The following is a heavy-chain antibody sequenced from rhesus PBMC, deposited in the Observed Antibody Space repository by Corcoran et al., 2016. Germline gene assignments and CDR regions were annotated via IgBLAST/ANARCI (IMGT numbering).Heavy chain of an antibody. CDR1: GLSLLTSGMV. V-gene: IGHV2S1*01. Sequence: QLTLKESGPALVKPTQTLTLTCPFSGLSLLTSGMVVGSIRQPPGKALEWLASIYWDDHKYYSTSLKSRLTISKDTSKNQVVLTMTNMDPVDTATYYCARVIAAAHGGWGQGVLVTVSS. D-gene: IGHD6-13*01. CDR3: ARVIAAAHGG. CDR2: IYWDDHK. J-gene: IGHJ4*01.